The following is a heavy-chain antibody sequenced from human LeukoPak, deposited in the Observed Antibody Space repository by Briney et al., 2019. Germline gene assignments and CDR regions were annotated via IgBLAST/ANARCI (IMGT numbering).Heavy chain of an antibody. J-gene: IGHJ6*02. V-gene: IGHV4-59*02. Sequence: SETLSLTCSVSGGSVSRYYWSWIRQPPGKGLEWIGYIYYSGSTNYNPSLKSRVTISVDTSKNQFSLKLSSVTAADTAVYYCAGSVAYYYDSSGLNYGMDVWGQGTTVTVSS. CDR3: AGSVAYYYDSSGLNYGMDV. D-gene: IGHD3-22*01. CDR2: IYYSGST. CDR1: GGSVSRYY.